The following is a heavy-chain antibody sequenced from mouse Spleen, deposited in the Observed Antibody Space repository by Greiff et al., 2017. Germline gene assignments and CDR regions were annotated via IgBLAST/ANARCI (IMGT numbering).Heavy chain of an antibody. V-gene: IGHV2-2*01. D-gene: IGHD2-4*01. Sequence: QVQLKESGPGLVQPSQSLSITCTVSGFSLTSYGVHWVRQSPGKGLEWLGVIWSGGSTDYNAAFISRLSISKDNSKSQVFFKMNSLQADDTAIYYCARTSYYDYDWFAYWGQGTLVTVSA. J-gene: IGHJ3*01. CDR1: GFSLTSYG. CDR2: IWSGGST. CDR3: ARTSYYDYDWFAY.